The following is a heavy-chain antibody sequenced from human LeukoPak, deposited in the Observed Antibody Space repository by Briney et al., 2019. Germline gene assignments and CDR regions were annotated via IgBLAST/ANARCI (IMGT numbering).Heavy chain of an antibody. J-gene: IGHJ4*02. Sequence: PGGSLRLSCAVSGFTFCDFDMLWVRQARGKGLEWVSAIGTAGDTYYTGSVKGRFYVYRDNAKISLYLQMNSLRAGDTAVYYCARVAKERVGGVYYFDYWGQGTLVTVSS. D-gene: IGHD1-1*01. V-gene: IGHV3-13*01. CDR3: ARVAKERVGGVYYFDY. CDR1: GFTFCDFD. CDR2: IGTAGDT.